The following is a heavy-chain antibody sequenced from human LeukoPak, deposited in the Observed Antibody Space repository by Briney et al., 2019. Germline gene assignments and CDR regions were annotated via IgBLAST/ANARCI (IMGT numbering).Heavy chain of an antibody. Sequence: GGSHRLSCAASGFSFSDAWMSWVRQLPGKGLEWVGRIESKTDGGTTDYAAPVKGRFTISRDDSTNTLYLQMNSLKSEDTAVYYCTTYGSGRKFDYWGQGILVTVSS. J-gene: IGHJ4*02. CDR1: GFSFSDAW. V-gene: IGHV3-15*04. CDR3: TTYGSGRKFDY. D-gene: IGHD3-10*01. CDR2: IESKTDGGTT.